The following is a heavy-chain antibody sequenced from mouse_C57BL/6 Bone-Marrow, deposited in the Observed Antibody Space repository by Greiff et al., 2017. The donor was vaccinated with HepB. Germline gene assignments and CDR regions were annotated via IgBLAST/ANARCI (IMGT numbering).Heavy chain of an antibody. D-gene: IGHD1-1*01. CDR1: GFTFSDYG. Sequence: EVQVVESGGGLVKPGGSLKLSCAASGFTFSDYGIHWVRQAPEKGLEWVAYISSGSSTIYYADTVKGRFTISRDNAKNTLFLQMTSLRSEDTAMYYCARLDYGSSPYYYAMDYWGQGTSVTVSS. CDR2: ISSGSSTI. V-gene: IGHV5-17*01. CDR3: ARLDYGSSPYYYAMDY. J-gene: IGHJ4*01.